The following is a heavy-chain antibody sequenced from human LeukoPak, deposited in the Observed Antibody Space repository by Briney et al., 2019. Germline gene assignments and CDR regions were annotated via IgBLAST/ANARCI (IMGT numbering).Heavy chain of an antibody. Sequence: GGSLRLSCAASGFTFSSYAMTWVRQAPGKGLEWVSAISASGGSTYYADSVKGRFTISRDNSKNTLYLQMNSLRAEDTAIYYCAKKYSTGLDPWGQGTLVTVSS. CDR2: ISASGGST. D-gene: IGHD1-26*01. V-gene: IGHV3-23*01. CDR1: GFTFSSYA. CDR3: AKKYSTGLDP. J-gene: IGHJ5*02.